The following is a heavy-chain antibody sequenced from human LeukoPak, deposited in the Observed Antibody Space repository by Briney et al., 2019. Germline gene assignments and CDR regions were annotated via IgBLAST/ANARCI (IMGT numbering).Heavy chain of an antibody. Sequence: SVKVSCKASGFTFTSSAMQWVRQARGQRLEWIGWIVVGSGNTNYAQKFQERVTITRGMSTSTAYMELSSLRSEDTAVYYCAAGEYGDYNGFDYWGQGTLVTVSS. J-gene: IGHJ4*02. V-gene: IGHV1-58*02. CDR1: GFTFTSSA. D-gene: IGHD4-17*01. CDR3: AAGEYGDYNGFDY. CDR2: IVVGSGNT.